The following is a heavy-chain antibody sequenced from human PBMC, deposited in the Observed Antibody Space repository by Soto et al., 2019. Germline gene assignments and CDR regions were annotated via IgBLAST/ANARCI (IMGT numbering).Heavy chain of an antibody. CDR1: GFTFTNYA. CDR2: ICCDGSHT. Sequence: QVQLVESGGGVVQPGRSLRLSCAASGFTFTNYAIHWVRQAPGKGLEWVAVICCDGSHTYYADSVKGRFTISRDNSKNLRYLQMSSLRVEDTYVYYCARKGDPSSWGSGKAVDVWGQGTMVTVSS. CDR3: ARKGDPSSWGSGKAVDV. V-gene: IGHV3-30-3*01. D-gene: IGHD7-27*01. J-gene: IGHJ3*01.